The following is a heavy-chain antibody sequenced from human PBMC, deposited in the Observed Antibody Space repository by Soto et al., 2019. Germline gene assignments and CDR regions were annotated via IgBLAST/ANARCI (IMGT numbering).Heavy chain of an antibody. J-gene: IGHJ5*02. V-gene: IGHV1-8*01. Sequence: QVQLVPSGAEVKKPGASVKVSCKASGYAFSSYDINWVRQASGQGLEWMGWMNPYNGNTGYAQRFQGRVTMTRDTSISTAYMELSSLRSEDTAVYYCARGRALVVKAAAWGQGTLVTVSS. D-gene: IGHD2-15*01. CDR3: ARGRALVVKAAA. CDR1: GYAFSSYD. CDR2: MNPYNGNT.